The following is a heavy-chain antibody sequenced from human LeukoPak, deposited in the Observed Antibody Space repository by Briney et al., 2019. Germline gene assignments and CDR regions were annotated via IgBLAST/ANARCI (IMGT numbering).Heavy chain of an antibody. CDR1: GFTFSSYS. Sequence: GGSLRLSCAASGFTFSSYSMNWVRQAAGKRLECVSSISSSSSYIYYADSVKGRFTISRDNAKNSLYLQMNSLRAEDTAVYYCARAYIAAAGGFDYWGQGTLVTVSS. CDR3: ARAYIAAAGGFDY. CDR2: ISSSSSYI. D-gene: IGHD6-13*01. J-gene: IGHJ4*02. V-gene: IGHV3-21*01.